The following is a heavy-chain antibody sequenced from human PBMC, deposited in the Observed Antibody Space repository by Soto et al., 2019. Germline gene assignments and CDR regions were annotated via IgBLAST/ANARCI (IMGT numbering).Heavy chain of an antibody. V-gene: IGHV4-61*08. J-gene: IGHJ3*02. Sequence: SETLSLTCSVSGGSVSSGGHYWSWIRQPPGKGLEWIAYISDTGTTNYNPSLKSRVTISLDMSKNRVSLRLDSVTAADTAVYYCARDRSDTSTSYDVFDIWAQGTMVTVSS. CDR2: ISDTGTT. D-gene: IGHD2-2*02. CDR1: GGSVSSGGHY. CDR3: ARDRSDTSTSYDVFDI.